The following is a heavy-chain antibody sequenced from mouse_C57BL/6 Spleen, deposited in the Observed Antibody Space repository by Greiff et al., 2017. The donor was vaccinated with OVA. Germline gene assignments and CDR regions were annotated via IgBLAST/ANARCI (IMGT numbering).Heavy chain of an antibody. V-gene: IGHV1-39*01. Sequence: VHVKQSGPELVKPGASVKISCKASGYSFTDYNMNWVKQSNGKSLEWIGVINPNYGTTSYNQKFKGKATLTVDQSSSTAYMQLNSLTSEDSAVYYCARGGYYGSSYGDYWGQGTTLTVSS. CDR1: GYSFTDYN. J-gene: IGHJ2*01. CDR2: INPNYGTT. D-gene: IGHD1-1*01. CDR3: ARGGYYGSSYGDY.